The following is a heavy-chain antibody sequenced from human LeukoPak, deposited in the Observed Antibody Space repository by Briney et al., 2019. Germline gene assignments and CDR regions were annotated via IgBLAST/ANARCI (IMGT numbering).Heavy chain of an antibody. J-gene: IGHJ4*02. V-gene: IGHV3-23*01. CDR1: GFTFSSYA. Sequence: GGSLRLSCAASGFTFSSYAMSWVRQAPGKGLEGLSATSGSGISTYYADSVRGRFTISRDNSKNTLYLQMNSLRAEDTAVYYCAKDPHYDFWSGNYFDYWGQGTLVTVSS. CDR2: TSGSGIST. CDR3: AKDPHYDFWSGNYFDY. D-gene: IGHD3-3*01.